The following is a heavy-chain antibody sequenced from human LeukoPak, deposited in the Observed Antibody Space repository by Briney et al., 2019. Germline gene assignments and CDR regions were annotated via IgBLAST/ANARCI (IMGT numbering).Heavy chain of an antibody. V-gene: IGHV4-4*02. CDR2: IYHSGST. D-gene: IGHD6-13*01. CDR1: GGSISSSNW. CDR3: SSSPGRRSSRAMGD. J-gene: IGHJ4*02. Sequence: SATLSLTRALSGGSISSSNWWSWVRQPPGKGLEWIGEIYHSGSTNYNPSLKGPVIISVDKSKNQFSLKLSSGTAADTAVYYCSSSPGRRSSRAMGDWGQGTLVTVSS.